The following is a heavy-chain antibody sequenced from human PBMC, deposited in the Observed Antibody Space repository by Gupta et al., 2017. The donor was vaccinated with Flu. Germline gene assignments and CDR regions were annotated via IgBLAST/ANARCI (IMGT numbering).Heavy chain of an antibody. CDR1: RPAFSFYG. CDR3: AKEGSTAGTPDYFRYYGIDV. Sequence: QVQLVESGGGVVQPGRSLRLACRASRPAFSFYGMHWVRQAPGEGLEWVATISSDGSNQYYADSAKGRFTISRDNSDNTLYLQMNSLRPEDTAVYYCAKEGSTAGTPDYFRYYGIDVWGQGTTVTVSS. CDR2: ISSDGSNQ. V-gene: IGHV3-30*18. D-gene: IGHD6-13*01. J-gene: IGHJ6*02.